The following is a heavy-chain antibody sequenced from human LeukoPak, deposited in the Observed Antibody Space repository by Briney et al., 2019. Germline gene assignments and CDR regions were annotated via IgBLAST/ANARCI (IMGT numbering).Heavy chain of an antibody. J-gene: IGHJ3*02. CDR3: ARKSVAVRDAFDI. CDR1: GGSISSSNW. V-gene: IGHV4-4*02. D-gene: IGHD6-19*01. CDR2: IYHSGST. Sequence: SETLSLTCAVSGGSISSSNWWSWVRQPPGKGLEWIGEIYHSGSTNYNPSLKSRVTISVDTSKNQFSLKLNSVTAADTAVYYCARKSVAVRDAFDIWGQGTMVTVSS.